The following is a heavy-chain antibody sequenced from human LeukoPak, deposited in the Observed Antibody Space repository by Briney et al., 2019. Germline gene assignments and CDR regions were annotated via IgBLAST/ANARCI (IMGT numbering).Heavy chain of an antibody. J-gene: IGHJ4*02. CDR3: ARGEQWLTY. D-gene: IGHD5-12*01. V-gene: IGHV3-48*04. CDR2: ISSSSSTI. CDR1: GFTFSSYS. Sequence: PGGSLRLSCAASGFTFSSYSVNWVRQAPGKGLEWVSYISSSSSTIYYAGSVKGRFTISRDNAKNSLYLQMNSLRAEDTAVYYCARGEQWLTYWGQGTLVTVSS.